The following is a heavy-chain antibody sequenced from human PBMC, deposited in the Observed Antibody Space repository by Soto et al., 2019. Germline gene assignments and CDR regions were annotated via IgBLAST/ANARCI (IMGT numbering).Heavy chain of an antibody. V-gene: IGHV3-33*01. D-gene: IGHD3-22*01. J-gene: IGHJ5*02. CDR2: IWYDGSNK. Sequence: QVQLVESGGGVVQPGRSLRLSCAASGFTFSSYGMHWVRQAPGKGLEWVAVIWYDGSNKYYADSVKGRFTISRDNSKNTLYLQMNRLIAEDTAVYYCARDNYDSSGYFSWFDPWCQGTLVTVSS. CDR1: GFTFSSYG. CDR3: ARDNYDSSGYFSWFDP.